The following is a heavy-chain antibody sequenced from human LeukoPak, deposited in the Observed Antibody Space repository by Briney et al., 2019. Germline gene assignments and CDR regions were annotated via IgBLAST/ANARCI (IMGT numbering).Heavy chain of an antibody. V-gene: IGHV1-3*01. CDR1: GYTFTSYV. J-gene: IGHJ4*02. CDR2: ISAGNGNT. D-gene: IGHD6-19*01. CDR3: ARGAVAGPYYDY. Sequence: ASVKVSCKASGYTFTSYVMYWVRQAPGQRLEWMGWISAGNGNTKYSQKFQGRVTIARDTSASTAYMELSSLRSEDTAVYYCARGAVAGPYYDYWGQGTLVTVSS.